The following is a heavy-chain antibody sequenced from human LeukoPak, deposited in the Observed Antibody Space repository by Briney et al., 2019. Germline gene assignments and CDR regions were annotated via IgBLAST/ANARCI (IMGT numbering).Heavy chain of an antibody. J-gene: IGHJ6*02. CDR1: GFTFSSYA. V-gene: IGHV3-48*04. CDR3: AKEAAAAGYYYYGMDV. D-gene: IGHD6-13*01. Sequence: GGSLRLSCAASGFTFSSYAMHWVRQTPGRGLEWVSYISTSGSRIDYADSVKGRFTISRDNAKNSLYLQMNSLRAEDTALYYCAKEAAAAGYYYYGMDVWGQGTTVTVSS. CDR2: ISTSGSRI.